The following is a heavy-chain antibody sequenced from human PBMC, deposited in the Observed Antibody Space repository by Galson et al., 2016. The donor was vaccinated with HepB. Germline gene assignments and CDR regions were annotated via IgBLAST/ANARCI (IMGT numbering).Heavy chain of an antibody. J-gene: IGHJ5*01. CDR1: GLTFSSYS. CDR2: IKRKTDGGTT. CDR3: TTEGGYGTAMHWFDS. V-gene: IGHV3-15*01. Sequence: SLRLSCAASGLTFSSYSMNWVRQAPGKGLEWVGRIKRKTDGGTTDYAAPVKGRFTISRDDSKNTMYLQMNSLNIEDTAVYYCTTEGGYGTAMHWFDSWGQGTLVTVSS. D-gene: IGHD1-1*01.